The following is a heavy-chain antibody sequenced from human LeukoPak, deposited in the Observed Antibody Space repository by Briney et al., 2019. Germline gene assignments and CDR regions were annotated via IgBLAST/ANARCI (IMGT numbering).Heavy chain of an antibody. D-gene: IGHD6-6*01. CDR1: GGSFSGYY. Sequence: SETLSLTCAVYGGSFSGYYWSWIRQPPGKGLEWIGEINHSGSTNYNPSLKSRVTISVDTSKNQSSLKLSSVTAADTAVYYCARVGSSSSPKFPKYDYWGQGALVTVSS. J-gene: IGHJ4*02. CDR2: INHSGST. V-gene: IGHV4-34*01. CDR3: ARVGSSSSPKFPKYDY.